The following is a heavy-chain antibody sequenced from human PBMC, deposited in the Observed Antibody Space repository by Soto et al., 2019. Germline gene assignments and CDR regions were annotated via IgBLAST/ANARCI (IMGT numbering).Heavy chain of an antibody. Sequence: QVQLVQSGAEVKRPGASVKVSCKDSGYTFTNYDVAWVRRAPGQGLQWMGWISLSKGKTYYEQSFQGRVTRTTDTVTATGYMEVRSLRSADTAVYYCARKGYIGNFGLDVWGQGTTVTVSS. J-gene: IGHJ6*02. CDR2: ISLSKGKT. CDR3: ARKGYIGNFGLDV. V-gene: IGHV1-18*01. CDR1: GYTFTNYD. D-gene: IGHD5-12*01.